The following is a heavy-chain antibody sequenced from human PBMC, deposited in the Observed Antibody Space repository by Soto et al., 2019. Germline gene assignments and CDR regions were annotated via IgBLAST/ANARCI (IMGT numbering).Heavy chain of an antibody. J-gene: IGHJ3*02. D-gene: IGHD4-17*01. CDR1: GYTFTSYG. V-gene: IGHV1-18*04. CDR3: ARDYGSWAVTTVDDAFDI. Sequence: ASVKVSCKASGYTFTSYGISWVRQAPGQGLEWMGWISAYNGNTNYAQKLQGRVTMTTDTSTSTAYMELRSLRSDDTAVYYCARDYGSWAVTTVDDAFDIWGQGTMVTVSS. CDR2: ISAYNGNT.